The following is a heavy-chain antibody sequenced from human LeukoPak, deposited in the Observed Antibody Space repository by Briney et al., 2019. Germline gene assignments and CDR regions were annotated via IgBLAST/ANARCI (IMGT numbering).Heavy chain of an antibody. CDR2: MIPIIGKA. J-gene: IGHJ6*03. V-gene: IGHV1-8*01. Sequence: ASVKVSXKASGYTFTTYDIRWVRQATGQGLEWMGRMIPIIGKAGYAQNFQGRVTITTDTSMGTAYMELSSLTSEDTAVYYCARDYPLTRSPGSWGQKKSFPFFYMDVWGEGTTVTVSS. D-gene: IGHD1-26*01. CDR1: GYTFTTYD. CDR3: ARDYPLTRSPGSWGQKKSFPFFYMDV.